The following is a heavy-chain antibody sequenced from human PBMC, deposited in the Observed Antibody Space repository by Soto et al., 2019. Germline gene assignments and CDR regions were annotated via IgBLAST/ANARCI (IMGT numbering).Heavy chain of an antibody. CDR1: GGSFSGYY. V-gene: IGHV4-34*01. CDR2: INDRGSI. Sequence: QVQLQQWGAGPLRPLETLSLTCGVSGGSFSGYYWAWIRQSPGKGLEWIGEINDRGSINYNPSLKSRVSISVDTSKNHYSLNLRSVTAAYTAVYYCARESHEILTGSPWVWYFDLWGRGTLVTVSS. J-gene: IGHJ2*01. CDR3: ARESHEILTGSPWVWYFDL. D-gene: IGHD3-9*01.